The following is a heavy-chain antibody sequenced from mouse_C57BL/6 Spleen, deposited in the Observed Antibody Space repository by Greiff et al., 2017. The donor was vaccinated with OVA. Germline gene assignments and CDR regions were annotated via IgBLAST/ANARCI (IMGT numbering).Heavy chain of an antibody. Sequence: EVMLVESGGDLVKPGGSLKLSCAASGFTFSSYGMSWVRQTPDKRLEWVATISSGGSYPYYPDSVKGRFTISRDNAKNTLYLQMSSLKSEDTAMYYCARRKGGYWGQGTTLTVSS. CDR1: GFTFSSYG. V-gene: IGHV5-6*02. CDR2: ISSGGSYP. J-gene: IGHJ2*01. CDR3: ARRKGGY.